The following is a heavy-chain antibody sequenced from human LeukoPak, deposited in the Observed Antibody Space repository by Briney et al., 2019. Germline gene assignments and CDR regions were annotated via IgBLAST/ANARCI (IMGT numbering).Heavy chain of an antibody. CDR2: INHSGST. Sequence: SETLSLTCAVYGGSFSGYYWSWIRQPPGRGLEWIGEINHSGSTNYNPSLKSRVTISVDTSKNQFSLKLSSVTAADTAVYYCARDPGYCSGGSRYSDYWGQGTLVTVSS. D-gene: IGHD2-15*01. CDR1: GGSFSGYY. V-gene: IGHV4-34*01. J-gene: IGHJ4*02. CDR3: ARDPGYCSGGSRYSDY.